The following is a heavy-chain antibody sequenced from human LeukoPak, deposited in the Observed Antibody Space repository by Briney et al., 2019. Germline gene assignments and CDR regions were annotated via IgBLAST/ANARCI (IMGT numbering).Heavy chain of an antibody. D-gene: IGHD1-1*01. CDR1: GFTFNRSW. V-gene: IGHV3-7*01. CDR2: LDPSGSQK. CDR3: AIWTSGNY. Sequence: PGGSLRLSCAASGFTFNRSWMNWVRQAPGKGLEWVANLDPSGSQKRYVDSVKGRFIISKDNPGATLYLDMYSLRAEDMAIYYCAIWTSGNYWGQGTLVTVSS. J-gene: IGHJ4*02.